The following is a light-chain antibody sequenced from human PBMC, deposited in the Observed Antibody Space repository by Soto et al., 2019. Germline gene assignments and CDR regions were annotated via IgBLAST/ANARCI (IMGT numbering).Light chain of an antibody. J-gene: IGLJ2*01. V-gene: IGLV2-14*01. Sequence: QCALTQPASVSGSPGQSITISCTGTSSDVGGYDYVSWHQQHPGKAPKLMIYEVNTRPSGVSNRFSGSKSGNTASLTISGLQAEDEADYYCCSYTSSGAHVFGGGTKVTVL. CDR3: CSYTSSGAHV. CDR1: SSDVGGYDY. CDR2: EVN.